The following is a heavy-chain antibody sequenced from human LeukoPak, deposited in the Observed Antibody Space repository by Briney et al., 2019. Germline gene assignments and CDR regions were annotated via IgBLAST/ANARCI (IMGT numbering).Heavy chain of an antibody. Sequence: PGGSLRLSCAASGFTFNNYAMNWVRQAPGKGLEWVSVIYSGGTTYYADSVKGRFTISRDNSKNTLYLQMNSLRAEDTAVYYCARAWTGRYCSGGSCYRLYYFDYWGQGTLVTVSS. V-gene: IGHV3-53*01. J-gene: IGHJ4*02. CDR2: IYSGGTT. D-gene: IGHD2-15*01. CDR3: ARAWTGRYCSGGSCYRLYYFDY. CDR1: GFTFNNYA.